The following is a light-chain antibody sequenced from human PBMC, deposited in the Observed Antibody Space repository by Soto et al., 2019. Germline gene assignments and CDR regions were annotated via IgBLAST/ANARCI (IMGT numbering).Light chain of an antibody. J-gene: IGKJ2*01. CDR1: QSVSSGY. CDR3: QQYGSSPPYT. CDR2: AAS. Sequence: EIVLTQSPGTLSLSPGERATLSCRASQSVSSGYLAWYQQKPGQAPRLLIYAASSRATGIPDRFSGSGSGTDFPLTISSLEPEDCSVYYCQQYGSSPPYTFGQGTKLEIK. V-gene: IGKV3-20*01.